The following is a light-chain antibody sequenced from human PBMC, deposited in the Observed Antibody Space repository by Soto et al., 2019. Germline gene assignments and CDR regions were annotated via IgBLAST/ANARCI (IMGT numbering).Light chain of an antibody. CDR2: EVT. J-gene: IGLJ1*01. V-gene: IGLV2-8*01. Sequence: QSALTQPPSASGSPGQSVTISCTGTSSDVGGYDYVSWYQQHPGKAPKLMIYEVTIRPSGVSDRFSGSKSGNTASLTVSGLQAEDEVDYYCSSYTGGNPSYVFGTGTKLTVL. CDR3: SSYTGGNPSYV. CDR1: SSDVGGYDY.